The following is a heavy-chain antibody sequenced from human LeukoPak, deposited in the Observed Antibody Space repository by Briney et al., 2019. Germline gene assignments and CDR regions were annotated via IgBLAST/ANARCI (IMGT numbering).Heavy chain of an antibody. CDR1: GYTFTSYG. Sequence: ASVRVSCKASGYTFTSYGISWVRQAPGQGLEWMGWISAYNGNTNYAQKLQGRVTMTTDTSTSTAYMELRSLRSDDTAVYYCARLGIAAAAHYFDYWGQGTLVTVSS. CDR3: ARLGIAAAAHYFDY. J-gene: IGHJ4*02. V-gene: IGHV1-18*01. CDR2: ISAYNGNT. D-gene: IGHD6-13*01.